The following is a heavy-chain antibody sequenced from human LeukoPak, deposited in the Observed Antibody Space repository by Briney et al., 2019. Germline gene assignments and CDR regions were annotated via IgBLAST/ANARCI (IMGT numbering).Heavy chain of an antibody. J-gene: IGHJ6*02. D-gene: IGHD1-1*01. Sequence: PGRSLRLSCAASGFTFDDYAMHWVRQAPGKGLEWVSGISWNSGSIGYADSVKGRFTISRDNAKNSLYLQMNSLRAEDTALYYCAQALERRIYYYGMDVWGQGTTVTVSS. CDR1: GFTFDDYA. V-gene: IGHV3-9*01. CDR2: ISWNSGSI. CDR3: AQALERRIYYYGMDV.